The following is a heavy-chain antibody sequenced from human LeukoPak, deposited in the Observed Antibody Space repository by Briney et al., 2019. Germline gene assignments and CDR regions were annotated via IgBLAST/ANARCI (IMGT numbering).Heavy chain of an antibody. CDR3: ARGPYAYDILTGFDY. Sequence: GGSLRLSCAASGFTFSSYSMNWVPQAPGKGLEWVSSISSSSSYIYYADSVKGRFTISRDNAKNSLYLQMNSLRAEETDVYYCARGPYAYDILTGFDYWGQGTLVTVSS. J-gene: IGHJ4*02. V-gene: IGHV3-21*01. CDR1: GFTFSSYS. CDR2: ISSSSSYI. D-gene: IGHD3-9*01.